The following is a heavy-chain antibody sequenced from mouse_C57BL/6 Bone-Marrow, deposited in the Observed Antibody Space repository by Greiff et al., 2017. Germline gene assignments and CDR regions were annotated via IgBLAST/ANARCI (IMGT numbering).Heavy chain of an antibody. J-gene: IGHJ2*01. CDR1: GYTFTSYG. CDR3: ARFHYYYGSSYDEY. Sequence: VTLQQSGAELARPGASVKLSCKASGYTFTSYGISWVKQRTGQGLEWIGEIYPRSGNTYYNEKFKGKATLTADKSSSTAYMELRSLTSEDSAVYFCARFHYYYGSSYDEYWGQGTTLTVSS. V-gene: IGHV1-81*01. CDR2: IYPRSGNT. D-gene: IGHD1-1*01.